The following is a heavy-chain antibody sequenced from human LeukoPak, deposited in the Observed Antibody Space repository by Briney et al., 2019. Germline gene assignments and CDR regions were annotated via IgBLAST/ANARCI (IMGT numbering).Heavy chain of an antibody. V-gene: IGHV3-43*01. J-gene: IGHJ4*02. CDR1: GFTFADYT. CDR3: AIGITVPGTGAR. D-gene: IGHD6-19*01. Sequence: GRSLRLSCAASGFTFADYTMHWVRQAPGKGLEWVCLISWDADKTYYADSVKGRFTISRDNSKNSLYLQMNSLRSEDTALYYCAIGITVPGTGARWGQGTLVTVSS. CDR2: ISWDADKT.